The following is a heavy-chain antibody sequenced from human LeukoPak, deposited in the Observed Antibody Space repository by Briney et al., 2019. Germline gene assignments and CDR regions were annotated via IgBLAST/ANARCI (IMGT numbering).Heavy chain of an antibody. V-gene: IGHV3-30*18. J-gene: IGHJ4*02. CDR2: ISYDGSNK. CDR1: GFTFSSYS. Sequence: GGSLRLSCAASGFTFSSYSMNWVRQAPGKGLEWVAVISYDGSNKYYADSVKGRFTISRDNSKNTLYLQMNSLRAEDTAVYYCAKEPCGGDCDYFDYWGQGTLVTVSS. CDR3: AKEPCGGDCDYFDY. D-gene: IGHD2-21*02.